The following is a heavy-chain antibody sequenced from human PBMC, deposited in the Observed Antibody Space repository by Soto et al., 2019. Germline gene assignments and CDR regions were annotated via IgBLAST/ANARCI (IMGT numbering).Heavy chain of an antibody. CDR3: AKDRAVLTAYFDY. V-gene: IGHV3-13*01. Sequence: GGSLRLSCAASGFTLSSKDMHWVRQTTGKGLEWVSAITTGGDTYYPDSVKGRFTISRENAKNSLYLQMNSLRVGDTAVYYCAKDRAVLTAYFDYWGQGTLVTVPS. J-gene: IGHJ4*02. CDR1: GFTLSSKD. CDR2: ITTGGDT. D-gene: IGHD2-8*01.